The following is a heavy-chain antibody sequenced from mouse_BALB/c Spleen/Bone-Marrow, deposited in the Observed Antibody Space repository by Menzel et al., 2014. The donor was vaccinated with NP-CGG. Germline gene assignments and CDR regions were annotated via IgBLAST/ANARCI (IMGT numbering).Heavy chain of an antibody. CDR2: IYPGSGTI. J-gene: IGHJ4*01. D-gene: IGHD1-1*01. V-gene: IGHV1S22*01. CDR3: RCYDYTMDY. CDR1: GYTFTSYW. Sequence: GSELVRPGASVKLSCKASGYTFTSYWIHWVKQRPGQGLEWIGNIYPGSGTINYDEKFKNKATLTVDTSSSIAYMQLSSLTAEDSAVYYWRCYDYTMDYWGQGTSVTVSS.